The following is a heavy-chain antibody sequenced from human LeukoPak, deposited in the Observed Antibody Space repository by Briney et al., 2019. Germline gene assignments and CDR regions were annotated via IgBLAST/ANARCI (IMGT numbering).Heavy chain of an antibody. CDR2: IIPIFGTA. J-gene: IGHJ4*02. Sequence: GPSVKVSCKASGGTFSSYAISWVRQAPGQLFEWMGGIIPIFGTANYAQKFQDRVTITTDESTSTAYMEMSSLRSADTAVYYCARDGGRDGYRGGDYFDYWGQGTLVTVSS. CDR1: GGTFSSYA. V-gene: IGHV1-69*05. D-gene: IGHD5-24*01. CDR3: ARDGGRDGYRGGDYFDY.